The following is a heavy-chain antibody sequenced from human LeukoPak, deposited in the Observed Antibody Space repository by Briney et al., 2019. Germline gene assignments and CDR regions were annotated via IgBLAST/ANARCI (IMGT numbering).Heavy chain of an antibody. CDR1: GGTFSSYA. D-gene: IGHD3-10*01. CDR3: ARGPRELLFSVDI. J-gene: IGHJ3*02. CDR2: IIPILGIA. V-gene: IGHV1-69*04. Sequence: SVKVSCKASGGTFSSYAISWVRQAPGQGLEWMGRIIPILGIANYAQKFQGRVTITADKSTSTAYMELSSLRSEDTAVYYCARGPRELLFSVDIWGQGTMVTVSS.